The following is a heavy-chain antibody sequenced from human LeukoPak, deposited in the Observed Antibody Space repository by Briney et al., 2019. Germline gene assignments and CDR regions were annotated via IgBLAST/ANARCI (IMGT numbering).Heavy chain of an antibody. J-gene: IGHJ6*03. V-gene: IGHV4-30-4*08. D-gene: IGHD3-9*01. CDR2: IYYSGST. CDR1: GGPISSGDYY. Sequence: SQTLSLTCTVSGGPISSGDYYWSWIRQPPGKGLEWIGYIYYSGSTYYNPSLKSRVTISVDTSKNQFSLKLSSVTAADTAVYYCARVHGLRYFDWFPADYYMDVWGKGTTVTVSS. CDR3: ARVHGLRYFDWFPADYYMDV.